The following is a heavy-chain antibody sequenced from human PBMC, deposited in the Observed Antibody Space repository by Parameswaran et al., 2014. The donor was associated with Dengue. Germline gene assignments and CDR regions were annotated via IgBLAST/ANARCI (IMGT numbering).Heavy chain of an antibody. CDR2: IYYSGST. V-gene: IGHV4-61*03. Sequence: RWIRQPPGKGLEWIGYIYYSGSTNYNPSLKSRVTISVDASKNHFSLNLTSVTAADTAVYYCTRGPSLVPDSWGQGTLVTVSS. CDR3: TRGPSLVPDS. J-gene: IGHJ4*02.